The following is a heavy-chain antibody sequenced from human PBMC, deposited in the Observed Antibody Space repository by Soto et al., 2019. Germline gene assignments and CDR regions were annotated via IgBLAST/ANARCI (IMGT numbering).Heavy chain of an antibody. J-gene: IGHJ4*02. CDR2: IYYSGST. CDR3: XRLTYYDILTGSYYFDY. CDR1: GGSISSSSYY. V-gene: IGHV4-39*01. Sequence: SETLSLTCSVSGGSISSSSYYWGWIRQPPGKGLEWIGSIYYSGSTYYNPSLKSRVTISVDTSKNQFSLKLRSVTAADTAVYYCXRLTYYDILTGSYYFDYWGQGTLVTVSS. D-gene: IGHD3-9*01.